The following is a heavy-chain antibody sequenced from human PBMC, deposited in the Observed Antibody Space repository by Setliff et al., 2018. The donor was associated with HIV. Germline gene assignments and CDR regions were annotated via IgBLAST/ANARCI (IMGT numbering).Heavy chain of an antibody. Sequence: SETLSLTCTVSSDSLIGCYWGWIRQPPGEGPEWIGHISSSGSTNYSPSLRSRVIMSVDTSKNQFSLKLNSVTAADTAMYYCAREYYRSGGYYSGWKYYYMDVWGKGTTVTVSS. V-gene: IGHV4-4*08. D-gene: IGHD2-15*01. CDR1: SDSLIGCY. CDR2: ISSSGST. CDR3: AREYYRSGGYYSGWKYYYMDV. J-gene: IGHJ6*03.